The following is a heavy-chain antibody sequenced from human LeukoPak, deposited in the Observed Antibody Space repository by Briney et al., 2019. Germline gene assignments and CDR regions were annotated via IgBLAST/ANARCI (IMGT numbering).Heavy chain of an antibody. D-gene: IGHD6-19*01. CDR1: GYSISSGNY. Sequence: PSATLSLTCTVSGYSISSGNYWAWIRQPPGKGLEWIGIIYHSGSTYYNPSLKSRVTISVDTSKNQFTLELSSVTAADSSVYYCARVQQWLDDFDIWGQGAMVTVSS. CDR2: IYHSGST. CDR3: ARVQQWLDDFDI. V-gene: IGHV4-38-2*02. J-gene: IGHJ3*02.